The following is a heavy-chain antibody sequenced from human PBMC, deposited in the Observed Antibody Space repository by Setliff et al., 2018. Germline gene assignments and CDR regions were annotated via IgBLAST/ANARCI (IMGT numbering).Heavy chain of an antibody. D-gene: IGHD3-22*01. Sequence: SETLSLTCAVSGYSISSDYYWAWIRQPPGKGLEFIGYVYYSGLTNYDPSLKSRVTISVDTSKNQFSLKLSSVTAADTAVYYCARGHPPSDSSGYYYAYWGQGTLVTVSS. V-gene: IGHV4-59*12. CDR3: ARGHPPSDSSGYYYAY. J-gene: IGHJ4*02. CDR2: VYYSGLT. CDR1: GYSISSDYY.